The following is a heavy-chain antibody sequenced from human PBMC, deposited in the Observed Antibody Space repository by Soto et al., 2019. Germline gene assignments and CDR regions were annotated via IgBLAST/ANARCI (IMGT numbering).Heavy chain of an antibody. CDR3: ANQNTAKRAFDI. D-gene: IGHD2-21*02. CDR1: GFDFINNA. J-gene: IGHJ3*02. CDR2: ISADITYT. V-gene: IGHV3-23*01. Sequence: EAQLLESGGKLVQPGGSLRLSCAASGFDFINNAMAWVRQAPGKGLEWVSTISADITYTYYADAVRGRFTVSRDNSKNTVYLHMNSLRADDTAVYYCANQNTAKRAFDILGQGTMVTVSS.